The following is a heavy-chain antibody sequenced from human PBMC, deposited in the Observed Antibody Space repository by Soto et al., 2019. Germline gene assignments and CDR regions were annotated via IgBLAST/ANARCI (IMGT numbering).Heavy chain of an antibody. J-gene: IGHJ5*02. CDR1: GGSITGGAYY. CDR3: ARYYFDSSGYSNWFDP. V-gene: IGHV4-31*11. Sequence: SDTLSLTCAVSGGSITGGAYYWTWIRQHPGKGLEWIAYIHYSGRTYYNPSLKSRVTISVDTSNNQFSLKLSSVTAADTAVYYCARYYFDSSGYSNWFDPWGQGTLVTVSS. CDR2: IHYSGRT. D-gene: IGHD3-22*01.